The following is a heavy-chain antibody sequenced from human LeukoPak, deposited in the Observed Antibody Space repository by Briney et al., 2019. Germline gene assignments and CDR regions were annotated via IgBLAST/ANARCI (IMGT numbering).Heavy chain of an antibody. J-gene: IGHJ4*02. Sequence: PGGSLRLSCAASGFTFSSYGMHWVRQAPGKGLEWVAVISYDGSNKYYADSVKGRFTISRDNSKNTLYLQMNSLRAEDTAVYYCARERLLARIAVAGTLGYWGQGTLVTVSS. CDR3: ARERLLARIAVAGTLGY. CDR1: GFTFSSYG. CDR2: ISYDGSNK. V-gene: IGHV3-30*03. D-gene: IGHD6-19*01.